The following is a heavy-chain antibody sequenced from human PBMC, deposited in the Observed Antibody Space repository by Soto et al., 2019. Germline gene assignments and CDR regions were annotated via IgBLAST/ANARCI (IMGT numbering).Heavy chain of an antibody. V-gene: IGHV4-31*03. CDR2: IYYSGST. CDR3: ARAFSGKSSHYSDSSGYRAFDY. CDR1: GGSISSGGYY. Sequence: SETLSLTCTVSGGSISSGGYYWSWIRQHPGKGLEWIGYIYYSGSTYYNPSLKSRVTISVDTSKNQFSLKLSSVTAADTAVYYCARAFSGKSSHYSDSSGYRAFDYWGQGTLVTVSS. D-gene: IGHD3-22*01. J-gene: IGHJ4*02.